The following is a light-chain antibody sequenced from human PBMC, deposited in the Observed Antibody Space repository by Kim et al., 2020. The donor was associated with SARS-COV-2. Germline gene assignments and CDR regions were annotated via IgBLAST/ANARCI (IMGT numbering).Light chain of an antibody. J-gene: IGLJ2*01. Sequence: SYELTQPPSVSVSPGETATISCTGDNLQFKYVCWYQWTAGHSPVLVLYQDNRRPSGIPERFSGSNSGNTATLTISGTQAMDEADYYCQVWDNSLGVFGAGTKLTVL. V-gene: IGLV3-1*01. CDR1: NLQFKY. CDR3: QVWDNSLGV. CDR2: QDN.